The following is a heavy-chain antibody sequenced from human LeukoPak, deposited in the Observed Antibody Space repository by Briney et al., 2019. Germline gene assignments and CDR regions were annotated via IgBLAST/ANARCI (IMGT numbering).Heavy chain of an antibody. Sequence: GASVKVSCKASGYTFTSYGISWVRQAPGQGLEWMGWISAYNGNTNYAQKLQVRVTMTTDTSTSTAYMELRSIRSDNTVVYSSMSYHRTQAGWGPGTLVTVSS. CDR2: ISAYNGNT. D-gene: IGHD3-10*02. CDR3: MSYHRTQAG. V-gene: IGHV1-18*01. J-gene: IGHJ4*02. CDR1: GYTFTSYG.